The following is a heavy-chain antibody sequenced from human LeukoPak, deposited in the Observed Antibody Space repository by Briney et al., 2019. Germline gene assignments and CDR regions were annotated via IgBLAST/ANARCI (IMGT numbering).Heavy chain of an antibody. Sequence: PGGSLRLSCAVSGITLSNYGMSWVRQAPGKGLECVAGISDSGGRTNYADSVKGRFTISRDNPKNTLDLQMNSLRAEDTAVYSCAKRGVVIRVILVGFHKEAYYFDSWGQGALVTVSS. CDR2: ISDSGGRT. D-gene: IGHD3-22*01. V-gene: IGHV3-23*01. CDR3: AKRGVVIRVILVGFHKEAYYFDS. CDR1: GITLSNYG. J-gene: IGHJ4*02.